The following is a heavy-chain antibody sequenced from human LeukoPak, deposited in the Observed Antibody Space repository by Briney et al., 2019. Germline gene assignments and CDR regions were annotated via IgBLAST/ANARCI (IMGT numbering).Heavy chain of an antibody. CDR2: IYYSGST. Sequence: SETLSLTCTVPGGCISSYYWGWIRQPPGKGLEWIGYIYYSGSTNYNPSLESRVTISVDTSKNQFSLKLSSVTAADTAVYYCARTGYSSGWSSTYFDYWGQGTLVTVSS. D-gene: IGHD6-19*01. CDR1: GGCISSYY. V-gene: IGHV4-59*01. J-gene: IGHJ4*02. CDR3: ARTGYSSGWSSTYFDY.